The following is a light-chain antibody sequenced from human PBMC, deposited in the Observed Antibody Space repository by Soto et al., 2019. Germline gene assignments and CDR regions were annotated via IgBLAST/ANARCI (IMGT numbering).Light chain of an antibody. Sequence: QSALTQPPSASGSLGQSVTISCTGTSSDVGGYNYVSWHQQHPGKAPKVMIYEVTKRPPGVPDRFSGSKSGNTASLTVSGLLAEEEADYYCCSFAGGGNPVLLGGGTKLTVL. J-gene: IGLJ2*01. CDR3: CSFAGGGNPVL. CDR1: SSDVGGYNY. CDR2: EVT. V-gene: IGLV2-8*01.